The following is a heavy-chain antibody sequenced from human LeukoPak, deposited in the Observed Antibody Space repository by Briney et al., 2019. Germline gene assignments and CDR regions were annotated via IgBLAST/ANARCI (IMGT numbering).Heavy chain of an antibody. CDR2: IYYSGST. Sequence: PSETLFLTCTVSGGSISSSSYYWGWIRQPPGKGLEWIGSIYYSGSTYYNPSLKSRVTISVDTSKNQFSLKLSSVTAADTAVYYCARVSRRRRAPGGDIWYSSSWSQAELDYWGQGTLVTVSS. D-gene: IGHD6-13*01. J-gene: IGHJ4*02. V-gene: IGHV4-39*07. CDR1: GGSISSSSYY. CDR3: ARVSRRRRAPGGDIWYSSSWSQAELDY.